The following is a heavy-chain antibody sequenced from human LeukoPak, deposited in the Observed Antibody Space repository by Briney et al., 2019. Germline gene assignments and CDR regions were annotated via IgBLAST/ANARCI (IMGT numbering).Heavy chain of an antibody. D-gene: IGHD3-22*01. Sequence: GASVKVSCKASGYTFTSYDINWVRQATGQGLEWMGWMNPNSGNTGYAQKFQGRVTMTRNTSISTAYMDLSSLRSEDTAVYYCARSGASSGYYGDAFDIWGQGTVVTVSS. CDR3: ARSGASSGYYGDAFDI. CDR2: MNPNSGNT. V-gene: IGHV1-8*01. CDR1: GYTFTSYD. J-gene: IGHJ3*02.